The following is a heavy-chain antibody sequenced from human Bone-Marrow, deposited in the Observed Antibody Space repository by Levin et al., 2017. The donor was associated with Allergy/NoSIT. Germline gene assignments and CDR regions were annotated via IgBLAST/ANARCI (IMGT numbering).Heavy chain of an antibody. J-gene: IGHJ1*01. CDR2: IDRSGVPT. CDR1: GFTFSNYN. V-gene: IGHV3-48*01. D-gene: IGHD6-19*01. Sequence: PPGGSLRLSCAASGFTFSNYNMNWVRQAPGKGLEWVSFIDRSGVPTYYADSVKGRFTISRDNAGNSLYLQMNSLRAEDTAMYYGARGSYSSAWFDGSWGQGTLVTVSS. CDR3: ARGSYSSAWFDGS.